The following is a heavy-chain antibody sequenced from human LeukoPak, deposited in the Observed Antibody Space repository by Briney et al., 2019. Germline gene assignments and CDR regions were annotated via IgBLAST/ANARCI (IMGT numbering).Heavy chain of an antibody. V-gene: IGHV3-30*02. CDR1: GFTFSSHG. J-gene: IGHJ6*03. D-gene: IGHD2-21*01. Sequence: GGSLRLSCAASGFTFSSHGMHWVRQAPGKGLEWVTFIRFDGSGKYYIDSVKGRFTISRDNSKKMLYLQMNSLRPEGSAVYYCAKDPKYCGTRSCDSYFYHMDVWGKGTTVTVSS. CDR2: IRFDGSGK. CDR3: AKDPKYCGTRSCDSYFYHMDV.